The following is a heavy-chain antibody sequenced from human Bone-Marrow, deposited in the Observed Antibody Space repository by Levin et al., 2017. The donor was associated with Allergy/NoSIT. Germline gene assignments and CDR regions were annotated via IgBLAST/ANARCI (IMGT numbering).Heavy chain of an antibody. V-gene: IGHV3-15*01. J-gene: IGHJ4*02. CDR2: IKVKSDGVTT. Sequence: KAGGSLRLSCVASGFTFTNAWMGWVRQAPGKGLEWLGQIKVKSDGVTTDYAAPVRGRFTISRDDSKSTLYLQMNGLKTEDTAVYYCTYDRDLDYWGQGTLVTVSS. D-gene: IGHD3-3*01. CDR3: TYDRDLDY. CDR1: GFTFTNAW.